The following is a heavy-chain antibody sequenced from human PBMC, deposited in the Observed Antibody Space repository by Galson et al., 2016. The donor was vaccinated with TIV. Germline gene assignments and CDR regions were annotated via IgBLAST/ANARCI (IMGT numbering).Heavy chain of an antibody. J-gene: IGHJ4*02. CDR3: ARDIPCGGSCYFFDD. V-gene: IGHV1-69*05. Sequence: SVKVSCKASGGTFSSYAVSWVRQAPGQGLEWMGGILPVSTTTNYAQRFQDRVTITTDEFTTTVYMELSSLRSGDTAVYFCARDIPCGGSCYFFDDWGQGTLVTVSS. CDR1: GGTFSSYA. D-gene: IGHD6-19*01. CDR2: ILPVSTTT.